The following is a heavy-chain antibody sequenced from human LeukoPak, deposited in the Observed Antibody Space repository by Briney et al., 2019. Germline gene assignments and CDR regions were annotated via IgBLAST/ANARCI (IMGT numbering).Heavy chain of an antibody. Sequence: GGSLRLSCAASGFTFSSYGMHWVRQAPGKGLEWVAFIRYDGSNKYYADSVKGRFTISRDNSKNTLYLQMNSLRAEDTAVYYCAKDQHYYDSSGYYYFDYWGQGTLVTVSS. D-gene: IGHD3-22*01. CDR2: IRYDGSNK. CDR1: GFTFSSYG. J-gene: IGHJ4*02. CDR3: AKDQHYYDSSGYYYFDY. V-gene: IGHV3-30*02.